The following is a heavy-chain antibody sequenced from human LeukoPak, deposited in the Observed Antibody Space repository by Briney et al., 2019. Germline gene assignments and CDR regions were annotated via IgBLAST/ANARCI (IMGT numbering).Heavy chain of an antibody. Sequence: GGSLRLSCAASGFTFSSYLMSWVRQAPGKGLEWVANIKQDGSVKYYVDSVKGRFTISRDNAKNSLYLQMNSLRAEDAAVYYCAGGPEGYSGYWGQGTLVTVSS. D-gene: IGHD5-12*01. CDR2: IKQDGSVK. CDR3: AGGPEGYSGY. V-gene: IGHV3-7*04. CDR1: GFTFSSYL. J-gene: IGHJ4*02.